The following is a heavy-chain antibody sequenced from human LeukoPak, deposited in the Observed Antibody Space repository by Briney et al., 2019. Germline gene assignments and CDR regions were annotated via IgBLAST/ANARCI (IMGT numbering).Heavy chain of an antibody. V-gene: IGHV4-4*02. CDR3: AIEDIVVVPAATGVKSANWFDP. J-gene: IGHJ5*02. Sequence: PSGTLSLTCAVSGGSIDNSNWWSWVRQAPGKGLEWIGEMYHSGSTNYNPSLKSRVTISVDKSKNQFSLKLSSVTAADTAVYYCAIEDIVVVPAATGVKSANWFDPWGQGTLVTVSS. CDR2: MYHSGST. D-gene: IGHD2-2*01. CDR1: GGSIDNSNW.